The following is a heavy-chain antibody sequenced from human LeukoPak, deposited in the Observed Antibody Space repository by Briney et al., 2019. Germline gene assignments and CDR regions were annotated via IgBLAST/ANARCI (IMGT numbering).Heavy chain of an antibody. CDR1: GFTFRSYA. CDR3: AKDWEWFGEFSN. D-gene: IGHD3-10*01. CDR2: ISSSGGST. J-gene: IGHJ4*02. Sequence: GGSLRLSYAASGFTFRSYAMSWVRQAPGKGLEWVSAISSSGGSTYYADSVKGRFTISRDNSKNTLYLQMNSLRAEDTAVYYCAKDWEWFGEFSNWGQGTLVTVSS. V-gene: IGHV3-23*01.